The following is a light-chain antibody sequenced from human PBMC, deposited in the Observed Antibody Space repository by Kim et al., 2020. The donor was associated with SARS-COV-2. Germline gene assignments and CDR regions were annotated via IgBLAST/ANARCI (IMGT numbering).Light chain of an antibody. CDR2: GAS. J-gene: IGKJ4*01. CDR1: QDVSSY. V-gene: IGKV1-17*03. Sequence: ASIGDRITITCRASQDVSSYLAWFQQKPGKVPQRLIYGASSRQSGVPSRFSGRGSGTEFTLTISGLQPEDFATYYCLQHNSYPLTFGGGTKLEI. CDR3: LQHNSYPLT.